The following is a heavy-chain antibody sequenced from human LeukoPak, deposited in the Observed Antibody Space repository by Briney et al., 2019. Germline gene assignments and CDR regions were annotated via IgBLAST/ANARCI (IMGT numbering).Heavy chain of an antibody. Sequence: ASVKVSCKASGGTFSSYAISWVRQAPGQGLEWMGGIIPIFGTANYAQKFQGRVTITADESTSTAYMELSSLRSEDTAVYYCASSPNYDILTGYGYWGQGTLVIVSA. V-gene: IGHV1-69*13. D-gene: IGHD3-9*01. CDR3: ASSPNYDILTGYGY. J-gene: IGHJ4*02. CDR2: IIPIFGTA. CDR1: GGTFSSYA.